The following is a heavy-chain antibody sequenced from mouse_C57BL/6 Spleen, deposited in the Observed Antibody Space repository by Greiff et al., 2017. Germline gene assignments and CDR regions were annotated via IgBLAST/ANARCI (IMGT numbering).Heavy chain of an antibody. CDR1: GYTLTSYW. J-gene: IGHJ4*01. Sequence: QVQLQQPGAELVKPGASVKMSCKASGYTLTSYWITWVKQRPGQGLEWIGDIYPGSGSTNYNEKFKSKATLTVDTSSSTAYMQLSSLTSEDAAVYYCTRADGAMDYWGQGTSVTVSS. V-gene: IGHV1-55*01. CDR3: TRADGAMDY. CDR2: IYPGSGST.